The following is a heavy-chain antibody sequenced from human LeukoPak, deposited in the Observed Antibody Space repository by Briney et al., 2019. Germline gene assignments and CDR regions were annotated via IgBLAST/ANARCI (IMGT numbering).Heavy chain of an antibody. D-gene: IGHD6-19*01. V-gene: IGHV4-31*03. CDR3: ASSGWPYNWFDP. J-gene: IGHJ5*02. Sequence: SQTLSLTCTVSGGSISSGGYYWSWIRQHPGKGLEWIGYIYYSGSTYYNPSLKSRVTISVDTSKSQFSLKLSSVTAADTAVYYCASSGWPYNWFDPWGQGTLVTVSS. CDR2: IYYSGST. CDR1: GGSISSGGYY.